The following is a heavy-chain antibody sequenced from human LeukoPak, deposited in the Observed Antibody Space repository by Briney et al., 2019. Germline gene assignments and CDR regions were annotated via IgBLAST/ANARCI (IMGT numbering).Heavy chain of an antibody. V-gene: IGHV3-23*01. CDR1: GFTFSIHG. Sequence: GGSLRLSCAASGFTFSIHGMNWVRQAPGKGLEWVSGISPGADITYYAESVKVRFTISRDNSKNTLYLQINTLRAEDTAIYYCAKDCGWLHFCSWGQGTLVTVSS. CDR3: AKDCGWLHFCS. J-gene: IGHJ5*02. CDR2: ISPGADIT. D-gene: IGHD5-24*01.